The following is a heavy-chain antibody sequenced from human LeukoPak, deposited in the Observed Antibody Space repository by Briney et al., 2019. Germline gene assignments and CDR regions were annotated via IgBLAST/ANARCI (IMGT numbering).Heavy chain of an antibody. CDR1: GGTFSGYA. CDR3: ARDVSGYDPDTRFDY. V-gene: IGHV1-69*05. J-gene: IGHJ4*02. D-gene: IGHD5-12*01. CDR2: IIPIFGTA. Sequence: SVKVSCKASGGTFSGYAISWVRQAPGQGLEWMGRIIPIFGTANYAQKSQGRVTITTDESTSTAYMELSSLRSEDTAVYYCARDVSGYDPDTRFDYWGQGTLVTVSS.